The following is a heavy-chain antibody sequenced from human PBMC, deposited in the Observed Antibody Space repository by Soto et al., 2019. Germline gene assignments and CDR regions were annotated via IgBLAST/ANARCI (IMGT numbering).Heavy chain of an antibody. Sequence: SETLPLTCTVSGGSISSGGYYWSWIRQHPGKGLEWIGYIYYSGSTYYNPSLKSRVTISVDTSKNQFSLKLSSVTAADTAVYYCARTKYGDPPVGYWGQGTLVTVSS. V-gene: IGHV4-31*03. CDR1: GGSISSGGYY. D-gene: IGHD2-21*02. CDR2: IYYSGST. CDR3: ARTKYGDPPVGY. J-gene: IGHJ4*02.